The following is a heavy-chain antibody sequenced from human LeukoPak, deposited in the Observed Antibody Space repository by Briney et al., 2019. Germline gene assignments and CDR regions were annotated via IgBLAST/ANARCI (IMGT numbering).Heavy chain of an antibody. CDR2: ITYDGSNK. CDR1: GFTFSSYA. V-gene: IGHV3-30-3*02. Sequence: HPGGSLRLSCAASGFTFSSYAMNWVRQAPGKGLEWVSAITYDGSNKYYADSVKGRFTISRDNSKNTLYLQMNSLRAEDTAVYYCAQLLYYYDSSQPFWGQGTLVSVSS. J-gene: IGHJ4*02. CDR3: AQLLYYYDSSQPF. D-gene: IGHD3-22*01.